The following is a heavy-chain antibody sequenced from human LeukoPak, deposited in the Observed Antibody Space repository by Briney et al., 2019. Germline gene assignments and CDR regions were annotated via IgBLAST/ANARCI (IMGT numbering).Heavy chain of an antibody. V-gene: IGHV1-18*04. CDR1: GYTFTSYG. CDR3: ARRPRYSGWNIDY. Sequence: GASLKVSCKASGYTFTSYGITWVRQAPGHALEWMGWISAYNGNTNYAQRLQGRVTMTTDTSTSTAYMELRSLRSDDTAVYYCARRPRYSGWNIDYWGQGTLVTVSS. CDR2: ISAYNGNT. D-gene: IGHD6-19*01. J-gene: IGHJ4*02.